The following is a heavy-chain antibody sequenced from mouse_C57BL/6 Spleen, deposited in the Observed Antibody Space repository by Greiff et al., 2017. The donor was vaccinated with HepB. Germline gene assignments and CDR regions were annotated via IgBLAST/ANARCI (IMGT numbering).Heavy chain of an antibody. CDR3: ARGGVVGERFAD. CDR1: GYTFPSYW. Sequence: QVQLQQPGAELVKPGASVKLSCKASGYTFPSYWMQWVKQRPGQGLEWIGEIDPSDSYTNYNQKFKGKATLTVDTSSSTAYMQLSSLTSEDAAVYDCARGGVVGERFADWGQGTLVTVAA. D-gene: IGHD1-1*01. J-gene: IGHJ3*01. V-gene: IGHV1-50*01. CDR2: IDPSDSYT.